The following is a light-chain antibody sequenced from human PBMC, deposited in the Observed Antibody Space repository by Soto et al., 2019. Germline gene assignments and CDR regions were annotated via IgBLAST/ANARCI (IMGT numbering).Light chain of an antibody. Sequence: IVLTQSPATLSLWPGETAILSCRASQSVSSYLSWYQQKPGQAPRLLIYDASSRAPGVPARFSGSGSGTDFTLTISSLEPEDLALYYCQQRSSWITFGQGTRLEIE. CDR2: DAS. J-gene: IGKJ5*01. CDR1: QSVSSY. V-gene: IGKV3-11*01. CDR3: QQRSSWIT.